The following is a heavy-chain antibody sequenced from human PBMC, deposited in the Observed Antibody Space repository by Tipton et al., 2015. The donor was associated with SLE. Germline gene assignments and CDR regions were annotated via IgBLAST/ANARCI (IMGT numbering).Heavy chain of an antibody. CDR2: ISSSGSTI. CDR3: ARVGGPDPGESLVAAPLDYYYGMDV. D-gene: IGHD2-15*01. J-gene: IGHJ6*02. Sequence: GSLRLSCAASGFTFSSYEMNWVRQAPGKGLEWVSYISSSGSTIYYADSVKGRFTISRDNAKNSLYLQMNSLRAEDTAVYYCARVGGPDPGESLVAAPLDYYYGMDVWGQGTTVTVSS. CDR1: GFTFSSYE. V-gene: IGHV3-48*03.